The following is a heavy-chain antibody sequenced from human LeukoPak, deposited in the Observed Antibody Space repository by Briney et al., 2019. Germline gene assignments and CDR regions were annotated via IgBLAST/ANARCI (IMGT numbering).Heavy chain of an antibody. V-gene: IGHV1-3*01. Sequence: ASVKVSCKASGYTFTSYAMHWVRQAPGQRLEWMGWINAGNGNTKYSQKFQGRVTITRDTSASTAYMELSSLRSEDTAVYYCAKADFTYYYGSGSYLSYYYGMDVWGQGTTVTVSS. CDR1: GYTFTSYA. CDR3: AKADFTYYYGSGSYLSYYYGMDV. CDR2: INAGNGNT. D-gene: IGHD3-10*01. J-gene: IGHJ6*02.